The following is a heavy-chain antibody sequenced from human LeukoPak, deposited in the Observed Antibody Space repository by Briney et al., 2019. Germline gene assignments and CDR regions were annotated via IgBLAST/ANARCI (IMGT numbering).Heavy chain of an antibody. CDR1: GGSISRYY. CDR2: IYYSGSN. V-gene: IGHV4-59*12. Sequence: SETLSLTCTVSGGSISRYYWSWIRQPPGKGLEGVGYIYYSGSNKYNPSLKSRVTISVDTSKNQFSLKLSSVTAADTAVYYCARDPKYQLLGGMDVWGKGTTVTVSS. D-gene: IGHD2-2*01. J-gene: IGHJ6*04. CDR3: ARDPKYQLLGGMDV.